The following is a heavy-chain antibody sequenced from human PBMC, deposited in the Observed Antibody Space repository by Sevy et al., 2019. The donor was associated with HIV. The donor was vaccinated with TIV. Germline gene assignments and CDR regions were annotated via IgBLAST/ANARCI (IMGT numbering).Heavy chain of an antibody. D-gene: IGHD5-18*01. V-gene: IGHV4-39*01. CDR1: GGSISGRSYY. Sequence: SETLSLTCSVSGGSISGRSYYWGWIRQPPGKGLEWIGNLYHTWNNYYNPSLKSRVTVSVDTSKKQFSLNLTSVTSADTAVYYCHLSLGYSYGRDYWGQGTLVTVSS. J-gene: IGHJ4*02. CDR2: LYHTWNN. CDR3: HLSLGYSYGRDY.